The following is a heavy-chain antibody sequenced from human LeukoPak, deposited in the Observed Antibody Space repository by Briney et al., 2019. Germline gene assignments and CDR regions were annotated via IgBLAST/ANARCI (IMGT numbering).Heavy chain of an antibody. Sequence: PSQTLSLTCTVSGGSISSGGYYWSWIRQHPGKGLEWIGYIYYSGSTYYNPSLKSRVTISVDTSKNQFSLKLSSVTAADTAVYYCARGMNDFWSGYLGLDYWGQGTLVTVSS. V-gene: IGHV4-31*03. D-gene: IGHD3-3*01. J-gene: IGHJ4*02. CDR3: ARGMNDFWSGYLGLDY. CDR2: IYYSGST. CDR1: GGSISSGGYY.